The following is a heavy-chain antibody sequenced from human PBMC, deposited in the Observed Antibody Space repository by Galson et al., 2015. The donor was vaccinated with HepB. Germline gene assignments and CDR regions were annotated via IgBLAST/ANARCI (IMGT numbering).Heavy chain of an antibody. Sequence: CAISGDSVSSNIAAWNWIRQSPSRGLEWLGRTYYRSKWFYDYALSVKTRITINPDTSKNQFSLQLNSVTPEDTAVYYCARDLATVIINYFDSWGQGTPPDYWGQGTLVTVSS. J-gene: IGHJ4*02. V-gene: IGHV6-1*01. CDR1: GDSVSSNIAA. CDR3: ARDLATVIINYFDSWGQGTPPDY. CDR2: TYYRSKWFY. D-gene: IGHD2/OR15-2a*01.